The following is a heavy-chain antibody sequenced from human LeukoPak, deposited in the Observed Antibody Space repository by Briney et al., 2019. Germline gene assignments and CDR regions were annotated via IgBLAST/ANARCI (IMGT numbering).Heavy chain of an antibody. CDR3: AVCHWHSSGGRNDY. J-gene: IGHJ4*02. D-gene: IGHD6-19*01. CDR1: GFTFDSHT. V-gene: IGHV3-21*04. Sequence: TGGSLRPSCAASGFTFDSHTVIWVRQAPGKGLEWVASISASSTNVFYAASVKGRFTICRDNSKNTLYLQMNSLRAEDTAVYYGAVCHWHSSGGRNDYWGQGTLVTVSS. CDR2: ISASSTNV.